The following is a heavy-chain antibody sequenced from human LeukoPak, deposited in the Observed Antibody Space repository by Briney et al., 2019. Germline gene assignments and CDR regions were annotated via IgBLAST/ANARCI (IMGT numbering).Heavy chain of an antibody. V-gene: IGHV3-48*01. CDR3: AKHSRGSFRGASAFDY. Sequence: GGSLRLSCAASGFTFSSYGMNWVRQAPGKGLEWTSYTSRSSSTIYYADSVKGRFTISRDNAKNSLYLQMNSLRAEDTAAYYCAKHSRGSFRGASAFDYWGQGTVVTVSS. D-gene: IGHD1-26*01. J-gene: IGHJ4*02. CDR2: TSRSSSTI. CDR1: GFTFSSYG.